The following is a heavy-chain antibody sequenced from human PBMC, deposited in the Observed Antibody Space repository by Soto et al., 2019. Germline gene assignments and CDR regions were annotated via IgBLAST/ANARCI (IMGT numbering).Heavy chain of an antibody. D-gene: IGHD3-9*01. V-gene: IGHV3-30*18. CDR3: AKADYDILTGQDYYGLDV. Sequence: GGSLRLSCAASGFTFSSNGMHWVRQAPGKGLEWMAVISYDGSNKYYADSVKGRFTISRDNSKNTLYLQMNSLRAEDTAVYYCAKADYDILTGQDYYGLDVWGQGTTVTVSS. J-gene: IGHJ6*02. CDR1: GFTFSSNG. CDR2: ISYDGSNK.